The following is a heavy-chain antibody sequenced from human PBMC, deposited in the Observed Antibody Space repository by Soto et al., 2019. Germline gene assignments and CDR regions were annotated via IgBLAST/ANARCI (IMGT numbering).Heavy chain of an antibody. V-gene: IGHV3-33*01. CDR1: GFTFSSYA. J-gene: IGHJ3*02. Sequence: QVQLVESGGGVVQPGRSLRLSCAASGFTFSSYAMHWVRQAPGKWLEWVAVIWYDGSKKYYADSVKGRFTISRDNLKNTLRRNMNSLRVEDTDVYYCAREHDYLWGSYRYTDDACDMCGNGTMVTVSS. D-gene: IGHD3-16*02. CDR3: AREHDYLWGSYRYTDDACDM. CDR2: IWYDGSKK.